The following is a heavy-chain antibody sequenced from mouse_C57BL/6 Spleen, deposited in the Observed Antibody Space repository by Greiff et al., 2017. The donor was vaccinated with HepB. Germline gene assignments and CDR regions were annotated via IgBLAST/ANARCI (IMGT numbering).Heavy chain of an antibody. CDR2: ISYDGSN. Sequence: EVHLVESGPGLVKPSQSLSLTCSVTGYSITSGYYWNWIRQFPGNKLEWMGYISYDGSNNYNPSLKNRISITRDTSKNQFFLKLNSVTTEDTATYYCARGIVEAMDYWGQGTSVTVSS. V-gene: IGHV3-6*01. J-gene: IGHJ4*01. CDR3: ARGIVEAMDY. CDR1: GYSITSGYY.